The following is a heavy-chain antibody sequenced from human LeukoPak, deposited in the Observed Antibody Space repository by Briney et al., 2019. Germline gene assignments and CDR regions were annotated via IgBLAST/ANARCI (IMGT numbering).Heavy chain of an antibody. D-gene: IGHD2-2*01. J-gene: IGHJ6*02. Sequence: GASVKVSCKASGYTFTSYGISWVRQAPGQGLEWMGIINPSGGSTSYAQKFQGRVTMTRDTSTSTVYMELSSLRSEDTAVYYCARDGNQLLAYYYYYGMDVWGQGTTVTVSS. CDR2: INPSGGST. CDR3: ARDGNQLLAYYYYYGMDV. CDR1: GYTFTSYG. V-gene: IGHV1-46*01.